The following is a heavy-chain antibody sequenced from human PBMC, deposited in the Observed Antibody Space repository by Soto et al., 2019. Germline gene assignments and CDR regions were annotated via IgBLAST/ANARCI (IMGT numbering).Heavy chain of an antibody. CDR1: GASIGSGGW. CDR2: IFHDGNT. Sequence: SKALSVTCAVSGASIGSGGWWSWVRQPPGKGLEWIAEIFHDGNTNYSPSLKSRVTISVDKSQNQFSLNVYSVTAADTAVYYCARHEGWTGPDQWGQGTLVTVSS. J-gene: IGHJ5*02. CDR3: ARHEGWTGPDQ. V-gene: IGHV4-4*02. D-gene: IGHD2-8*02.